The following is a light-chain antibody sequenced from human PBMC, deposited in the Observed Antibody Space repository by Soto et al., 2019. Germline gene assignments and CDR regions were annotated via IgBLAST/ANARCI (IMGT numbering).Light chain of an antibody. Sequence: QSALTQAPSASGTLGQRVTIPCSGSSSNIGTGFVYWYQQLPGAAPRLLIYTTNQRPSGVPDRFSASKSGASASLAIDGLRPDDEADYYCAGWDDNVKGWVFGGGTQLTVL. CDR2: TTN. J-gene: IGLJ3*02. V-gene: IGLV1-47*02. CDR3: AGWDDNVKGWV. CDR1: SSNIGTGF.